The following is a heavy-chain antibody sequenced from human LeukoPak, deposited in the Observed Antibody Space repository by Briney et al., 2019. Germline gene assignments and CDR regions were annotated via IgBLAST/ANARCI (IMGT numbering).Heavy chain of an antibody. Sequence: SQTLSLTCTVSGGSISSGSYYWSWIRQPAGKGLELIGRIYTSGSTNYNPSLKSRVTISVDTSKNQFSLKLSSVTAADTAVYYCARVLRGYSYGYDYCGQGTLVTVSS. CDR2: IYTSGST. CDR3: ARVLRGYSYGYDY. J-gene: IGHJ4*02. D-gene: IGHD5-18*01. V-gene: IGHV4-61*02. CDR1: GGSISSGSYY.